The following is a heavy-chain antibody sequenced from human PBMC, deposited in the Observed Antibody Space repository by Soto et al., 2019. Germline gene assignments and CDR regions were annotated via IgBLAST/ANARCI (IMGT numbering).Heavy chain of an antibody. V-gene: IGHV1-18*01. D-gene: IGHD3-16*01. CDR3: AREVEARGGEYDY. CDR2: IRGYNGNR. J-gene: IGHJ4*02. CDR1: GYTFTTYG. Sequence: QVQLVQSGAEVKKPGASVKVSCKASGYTFTTYGISWMRQAPGQGLEWMGWIRGYNGNRNYAQNLQGRVTVTTETSTSTAYMELRNLRSDDTAVYYCAREVEARGGEYDYWGQGTLVIVSS.